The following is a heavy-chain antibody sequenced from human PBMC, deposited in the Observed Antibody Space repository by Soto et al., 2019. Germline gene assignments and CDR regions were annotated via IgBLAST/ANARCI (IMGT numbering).Heavy chain of an antibody. CDR1: GGSISTYY. CDR2: IYASGST. J-gene: IGHJ4*02. V-gene: IGHV4-4*07. Sequence: PSETLSLTCTVSGGSISTYYWSWIRQPAGKGLEWIGRIYASGSTNYNPSLKSRVTMSVATSKNQFSLKLSSVTAADTAVYYCARGGMVIIPTATAFDYWVQGTLVTVSS. CDR3: ARGGMVIIPTATAFDY. D-gene: IGHD2-2*01.